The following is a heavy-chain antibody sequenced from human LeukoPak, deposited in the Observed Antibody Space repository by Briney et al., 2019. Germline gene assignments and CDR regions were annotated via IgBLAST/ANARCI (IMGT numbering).Heavy chain of an antibody. CDR3: AREKFGAGYSYGYYYYGMDV. V-gene: IGHV4-30-4*01. CDR2: IYYSGST. J-gene: IGHJ6*02. CDR1: GGSISSGDYC. Sequence: PSETLSLTCTVSGGSISSGDYCWSWIRQPPGKGLEWIGYIYYSGSTYYNPSLKSRVTISVDTSKNQFSLKLSSVTAADTAVYYCAREKFGAGYSYGYYYYGMDVWGHGTTVTVSS. D-gene: IGHD5-18*01.